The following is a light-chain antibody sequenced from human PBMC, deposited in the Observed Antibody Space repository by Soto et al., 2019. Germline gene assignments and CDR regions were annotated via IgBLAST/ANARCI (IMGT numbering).Light chain of an antibody. CDR3: QQYNSYSWT. CDR1: QSINSW. V-gene: IGKV1-5*01. Sequence: DIQMTQSPSTLSASVGDRVTITCRASQSINSWLAWYQQKPGKAPKLLIYDASSFESGVPSRFSGSGSGTEFTLTISSLQPDDFATYYCQQYNSYSWTFGQGTKVDIK. J-gene: IGKJ1*01. CDR2: DAS.